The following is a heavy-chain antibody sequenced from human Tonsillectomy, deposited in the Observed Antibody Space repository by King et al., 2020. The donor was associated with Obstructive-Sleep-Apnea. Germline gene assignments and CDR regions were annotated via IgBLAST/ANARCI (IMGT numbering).Heavy chain of an antibody. CDR1: GGSISSSDYY. CDR2: IYYCWST. V-gene: IGHV4-39*07. Sequence: QLQESGPGLVKPSETLSLTCTVSGGSISSSDYYWGWIRPPPGKGLEWIWSIYYCWSTHYNPSLRKRVTISLDTSKNHFSLRLSPVTAADTAVYYCVREDYGDFECAYWGQGTLVTVSS. CDR3: VREDYGDFECAY. J-gene: IGHJ4*02. D-gene: IGHD4-17*01.